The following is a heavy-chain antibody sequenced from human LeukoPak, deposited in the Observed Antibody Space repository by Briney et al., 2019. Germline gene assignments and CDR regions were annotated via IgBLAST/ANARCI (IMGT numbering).Heavy chain of an antibody. D-gene: IGHD3-10*01. J-gene: IGHJ6*02. CDR3: ARDRRITMVRGVIYYYYGMDV. Sequence: SETLSLTCTVSGGSISSGGYYWSWIRQHPEKGLEWIGYIYYSGSAYYNPSLKSRVTISVDTSKNQFSLKLSSVTAADTAVYYCARDRRITMVRGVIYYYYGMDVWGQGTTVTVSS. V-gene: IGHV4-31*03. CDR1: GGSISSGGYY. CDR2: IYYSGSA.